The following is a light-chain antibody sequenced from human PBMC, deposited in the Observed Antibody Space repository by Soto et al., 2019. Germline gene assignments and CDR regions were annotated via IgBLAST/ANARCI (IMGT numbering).Light chain of an antibody. V-gene: IGKV1-5*03. CDR2: KAS. Sequence: DIQMTQSPSTLSESVGDRVTITCRASQSIRTWLAWYQQKPGKAPKLLIYKASNLESGVPARFSGSGSETEFTLTISSLKPDDFATYYCQQDNSYPYTFGQGTKLEIK. CDR1: QSIRTW. J-gene: IGKJ2*01. CDR3: QQDNSYPYT.